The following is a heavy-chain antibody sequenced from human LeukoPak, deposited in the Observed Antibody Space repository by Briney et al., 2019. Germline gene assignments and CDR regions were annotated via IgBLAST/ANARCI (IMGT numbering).Heavy chain of an antibody. CDR2: MDPNSGNT. V-gene: IGHV1-8*01. J-gene: IGHJ4*02. D-gene: IGHD3-10*01. CDR1: GYTFTSYD. Sequence: ASVKVSCKASGYTFTSYDINWVRQATGQGLEWMGWMDPNSGNTGYAQKFQGRVTMTRNTSMNTAYMEMSSLSSEDTAVYYCTRGLVGFGELNFDCWGQGTLVTVSS. CDR3: TRGLVGFGELNFDC.